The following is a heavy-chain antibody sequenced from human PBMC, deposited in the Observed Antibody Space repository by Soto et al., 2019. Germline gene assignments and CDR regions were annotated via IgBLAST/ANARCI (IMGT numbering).Heavy chain of an antibody. CDR1: GYTFTNYA. CDR2: VNAGNGNT. V-gene: IGHV1-3*01. CDR3: ARSIVVVTALDY. J-gene: IGHJ4*02. D-gene: IGHD2-21*02. Sequence: ASVKVSCKASGYTFTNYAMHWVRQAPGQRLEWVGWVNAGNGNTKYSQKFQGRVTITRDTSASTAYMELSSLRSEDTAVYYCARSIVVVTALDYWGQGTLVTVSS.